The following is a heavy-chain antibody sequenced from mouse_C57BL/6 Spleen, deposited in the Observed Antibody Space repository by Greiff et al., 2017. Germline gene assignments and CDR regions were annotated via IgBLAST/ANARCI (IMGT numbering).Heavy chain of an antibody. CDR1: GYDFTNYL. CDR2: INTGSGGT. D-gene: IGHD1-1*01. Sequence: VQLQQSGAELVRPGTSVKVSCKASGYDFTNYLIAWVKQRPGQGLEWIGVINTGSGGTNYTEKFKGKVTLTADKSSSTAYMQLSSLTSEESAVYFCARGPSTTVVATDYAMDYWGQGTSVTVSS. J-gene: IGHJ4*01. V-gene: IGHV1-54*01. CDR3: ARGPSTTVVATDYAMDY.